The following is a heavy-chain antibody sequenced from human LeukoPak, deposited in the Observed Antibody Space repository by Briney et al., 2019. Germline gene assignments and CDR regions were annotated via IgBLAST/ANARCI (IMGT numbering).Heavy chain of an antibody. D-gene: IGHD6-25*01. Sequence: GGSLRLSCAASDFSFITYAMSWVREAPGKGLEWVSTISGGGDATYYADSVKGRFTISRDNSKNTLYLQMNSLRAEDTAVYYCARGVRRRPDAFDIWGQGTMVTVSS. CDR1: DFSFITYA. J-gene: IGHJ3*02. CDR2: ISGGGDAT. CDR3: ARGVRRRPDAFDI. V-gene: IGHV3-23*01.